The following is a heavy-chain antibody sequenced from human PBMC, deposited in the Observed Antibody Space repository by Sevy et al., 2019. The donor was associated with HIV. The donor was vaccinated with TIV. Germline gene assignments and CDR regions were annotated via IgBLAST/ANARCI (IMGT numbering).Heavy chain of an antibody. Sequence: AAVKVSCKASGGTFSTYAFNWVRQAPRQGLERVGGIIPILGTTNYPQKFQGRVSITADESTGTAYMTLSRLTSEDTAVYYCTKDLMEATMGFDHWGQGALVTVSS. CDR2: IIPILGTT. J-gene: IGHJ4*02. D-gene: IGHD2-8*01. CDR1: GGTFSTYA. CDR3: TKDLMEATMGFDH. V-gene: IGHV1-69*13.